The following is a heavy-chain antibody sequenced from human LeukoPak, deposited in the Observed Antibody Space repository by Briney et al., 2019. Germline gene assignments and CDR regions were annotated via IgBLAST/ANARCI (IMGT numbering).Heavy chain of an antibody. Sequence: SETLTLTCTVSGASISSYYWSWLRQPPGKGLEWIAFMYYSGSNNYNPSLKSRVTISLDTSKNQFSLKLSSVTAADTAVYYCARRSISGNSWDYFDYWGQGTLVTVSS. CDR3: ARRSISGNSWDYFDY. V-gene: IGHV4-59*08. CDR2: MYYSGSN. D-gene: IGHD4-23*01. J-gene: IGHJ4*02. CDR1: GASISSYY.